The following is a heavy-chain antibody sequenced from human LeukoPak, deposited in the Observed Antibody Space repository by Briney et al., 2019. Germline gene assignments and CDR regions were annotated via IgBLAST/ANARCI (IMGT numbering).Heavy chain of an antibody. CDR3: ARIGSVLLWFGDGY. CDR2: IYYSGST. V-gene: IGHV4-59*08. D-gene: IGHD3-10*01. Sequence: SETLSLTCTVSGGSISSYYWNWIRQPPGKGLEWIGYIYYSGSTNYNPSLKSRVTISVDTSKNQFSLKLSSVTAADTAVYYCARIGSVLLWFGDGYWGQGTLVTVPS. CDR1: GGSISSYY. J-gene: IGHJ4*02.